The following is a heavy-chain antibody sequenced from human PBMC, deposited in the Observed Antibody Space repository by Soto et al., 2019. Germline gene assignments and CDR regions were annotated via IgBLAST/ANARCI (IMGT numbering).Heavy chain of an antibody. V-gene: IGHV1-2*04. J-gene: IGHJ4*02. D-gene: IGHD2-2*01. CDR3: ARDRCSSTSCYYPYYYFDY. CDR2: INPNSGGT. CDR1: GYTFTGCY. Sequence: ASVTVSCKASGYTFTGCYMQWVRPAPGQGLEWMGWINPNSGGTNYAQKFQGWVTMTRDTSISTAYMELSRLRSDDTAVYYCARDRCSSTSCYYPYYYFDYWGQGTLVTVSS.